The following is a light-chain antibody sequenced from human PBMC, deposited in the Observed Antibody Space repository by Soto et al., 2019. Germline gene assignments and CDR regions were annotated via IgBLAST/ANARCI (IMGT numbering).Light chain of an antibody. V-gene: IGKV3-20*01. CDR2: GAS. Sequence: EIVLTQSPGNLSLSPGERATLSCRASQSVSRNNLSWYQQKPGQATRILSYGASSRATSLSDRFSGSGSGTDFTLTIIRLEHEDFALYYCQQYGSSPRIPFGQGTRLEIK. CDR3: QQYGSSPRIP. J-gene: IGKJ5*01. CDR1: QSVSRNN.